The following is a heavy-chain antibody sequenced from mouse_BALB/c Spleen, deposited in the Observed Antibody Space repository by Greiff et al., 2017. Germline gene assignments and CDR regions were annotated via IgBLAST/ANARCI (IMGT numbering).Heavy chain of an antibody. J-gene: IGHJ3*01. D-gene: IGHD2-4*01. CDR3: ARGDYDGAWFAY. V-gene: IGHV1-4*02. CDR2: INPSSGYT. Sequence: QVQLKQSAAELARPGASVKMSCKASGYTFTSYTMHWVKQRPGQGLEWIGYINPSSGYTEYNQKFKDKTTLTADKSSSTAYMQLSSLTSEDSAVYYCARGDYDGAWFAYWGQGTLVTVSA. CDR1: GYTFTSYT.